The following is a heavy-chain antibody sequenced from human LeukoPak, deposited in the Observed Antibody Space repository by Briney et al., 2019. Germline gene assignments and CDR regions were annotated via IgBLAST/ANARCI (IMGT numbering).Heavy chain of an antibody. V-gene: IGHV3-7*02. CDR1: GFTFSSYW. CDR3: ASFMVRGVFDY. J-gene: IGHJ4*02. D-gene: IGHD3-10*01. CDR2: IKQDGSEK. Sequence: GGSLRLSCAASGFTFSSYWMSWVRQAPGKGLEWVANIKQDGSEKYYVDSVKGRFTISRDNAKNSLYLQMNSLRAEDTAVYYCASFMVRGVFDYWGQGTLVTVSS.